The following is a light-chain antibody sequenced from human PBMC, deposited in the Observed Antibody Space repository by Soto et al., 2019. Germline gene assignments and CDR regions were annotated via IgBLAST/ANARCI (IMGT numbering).Light chain of an antibody. Sequence: EIVLTQSPATLSLSPGERATLSCRSSQSVSSYSAWYQQKPGRAPRLLIYDASNRATGIPARFSGSGSGTDFTLTISSLEPEDYAVYYCQQRGNWPVLTFGGGTKVEIK. V-gene: IGKV3-11*01. CDR3: QQRGNWPVLT. CDR2: DAS. CDR1: QSVSSY. J-gene: IGKJ4*01.